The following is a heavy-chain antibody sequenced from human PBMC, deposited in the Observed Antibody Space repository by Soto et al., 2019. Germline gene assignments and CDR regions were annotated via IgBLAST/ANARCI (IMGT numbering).Heavy chain of an antibody. Sequence: PVGSLRLSCAASCFTFSSYGIHWVRQVPGKGLEWVAFISYDGSKKYYADSVKGRFTISRDNSRNTLYLQMNSPRTEDTGVYYCAKHSSTFVFWGQGTLVTVSS. J-gene: IGHJ4*02. CDR1: CFTFSSYG. D-gene: IGHD6-13*01. V-gene: IGHV3-30*18. CDR2: ISYDGSKK. CDR3: AKHSSTFVF.